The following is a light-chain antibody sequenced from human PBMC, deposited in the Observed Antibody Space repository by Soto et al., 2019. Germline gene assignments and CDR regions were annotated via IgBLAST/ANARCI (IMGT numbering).Light chain of an antibody. V-gene: IGKV1-27*01. Sequence: DIQMTQSPSSLSASVGDRVTITCRASQGISNYLAWCQQKPGKVPKLLIYAASTLQSGVPSRFSGSGSGTDFTLTISSLQPEDVATYYCQKYNSALSLTFGGGTKVEIK. CDR2: AAS. CDR1: QGISNY. CDR3: QKYNSALSLT. J-gene: IGKJ4*01.